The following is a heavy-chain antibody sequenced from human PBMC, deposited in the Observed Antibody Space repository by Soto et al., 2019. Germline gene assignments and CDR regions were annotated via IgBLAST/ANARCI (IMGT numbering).Heavy chain of an antibody. D-gene: IGHD6-19*01. J-gene: IGHJ6*02. Sequence: ETLSLTCAVYGGSFSGYYWSWIRQPPGKGLEWIGEINHSGVTNYKPSLKRRVTVSVDTSKNQFSLQLKSVTAADTALYYCARFSGSYYYAMDVWGQGSTVTVSS. CDR2: INHSGVT. V-gene: IGHV4-34*01. CDR3: ARFSGSYYYAMDV. CDR1: GGSFSGYY.